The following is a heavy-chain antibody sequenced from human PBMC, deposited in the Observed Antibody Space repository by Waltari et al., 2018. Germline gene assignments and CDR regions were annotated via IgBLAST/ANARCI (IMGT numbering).Heavy chain of an antibody. Sequence: QVQLQESGPGLVKPSQTLSLTCTVSGGSISSGSYYWSWIRQPAGKGLDWIGYIYTSGSTNYNPSRKSRVTISVDTSKNQFSLKLSSVTAADTAVYYCARERTVTTWAFDIWGQGTMVTVSS. V-gene: IGHV4-61*09. D-gene: IGHD4-17*01. CDR3: ARERTVTTWAFDI. CDR2: IYTSGST. CDR1: GGSISSGSYY. J-gene: IGHJ3*02.